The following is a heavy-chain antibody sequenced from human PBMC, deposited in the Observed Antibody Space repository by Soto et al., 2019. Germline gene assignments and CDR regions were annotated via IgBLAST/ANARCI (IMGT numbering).Heavy chain of an antibody. J-gene: IGHJ4*02. CDR2: ISAGGGSA. D-gene: IGHD6-6*01. Sequence: PGGSLILSCAASGFTFGNYAMTWVRQAPGKGLEWVSTISAGGGSAFYADSVKGRFTISRDNSKNTLYVQMNSLRVEDTAVYYCAKDTIAGRAYYLDYWGQGTLVTVSS. CDR3: AKDTIAGRAYYLDY. CDR1: GFTFGNYA. V-gene: IGHV3-23*01.